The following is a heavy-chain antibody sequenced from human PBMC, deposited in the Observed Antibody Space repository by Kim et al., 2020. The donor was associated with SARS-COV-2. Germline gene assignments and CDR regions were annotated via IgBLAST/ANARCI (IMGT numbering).Heavy chain of an antibody. V-gene: IGHV3-23*01. CDR3: AKDVSLAALYGMDV. J-gene: IGHJ6*02. CDR1: GFTLDSYA. CDR2: ISGSGHNT. Sequence: GGSLRLSCAASGFTLDSYAMTWVRQPPGKGLEWVSSISGSGHNTYYADSVKGRFTLSRDTSKNTLYLQMNSLRAEDTAIYYCAKDVSLAALYGMDVWGQGTTVTVSS. D-gene: IGHD2-15*01.